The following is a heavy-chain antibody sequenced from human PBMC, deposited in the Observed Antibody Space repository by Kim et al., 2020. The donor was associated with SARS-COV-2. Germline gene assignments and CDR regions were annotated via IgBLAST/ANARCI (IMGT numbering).Heavy chain of an antibody. Sequence: TTGYTAPVKGRFTISRDDSKNTLYLQRNSLKTEDTAVYYCPTGGYSGYSHWGQGTLVTVSS. CDR2: TT. D-gene: IGHD5-12*01. V-gene: IGHV3-15*01. J-gene: IGHJ4*02. CDR3: PTGGYSGYSH.